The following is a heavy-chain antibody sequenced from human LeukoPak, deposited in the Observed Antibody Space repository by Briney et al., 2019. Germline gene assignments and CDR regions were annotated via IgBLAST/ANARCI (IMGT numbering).Heavy chain of an antibody. V-gene: IGHV7-4-1*02. D-gene: IGHD5-12*01. CDR2: INTNTGNP. Sequence: ASVKVSCKASGYTFTSYAMNWVRQAPGQGLGCMGWINTNTGNPTYAQGFTGRFVFSLDTSVSTAYLQISSLKAEDTAVYYCARDRYSGYDRYFDYWGQGTLVTVSS. CDR1: GYTFTSYA. J-gene: IGHJ4*02. CDR3: ARDRYSGYDRYFDY.